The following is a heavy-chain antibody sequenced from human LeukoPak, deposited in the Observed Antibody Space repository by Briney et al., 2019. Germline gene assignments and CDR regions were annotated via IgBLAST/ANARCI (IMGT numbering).Heavy chain of an antibody. D-gene: IGHD3-10*02. Sequence: GGSLRLSCAASGFTFSSYEMNWVRQAPGKGLEWVSYISSSGSTIYYADSVKGRFTISRDNAKNSLYLQMNSLRAEATAVYYCAELGITMVGGVWGKGTTVTISS. J-gene: IGHJ6*04. V-gene: IGHV3-48*03. CDR3: AELGITMVGGV. CDR1: GFTFSSYE. CDR2: ISSSGSTI.